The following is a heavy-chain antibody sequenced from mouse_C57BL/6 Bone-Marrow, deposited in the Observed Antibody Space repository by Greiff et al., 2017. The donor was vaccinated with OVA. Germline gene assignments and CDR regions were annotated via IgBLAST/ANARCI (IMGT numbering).Heavy chain of an antibody. J-gene: IGHJ2*01. D-gene: IGHD3-1*01. CDR1: GFTFSDYY. Sequence: DVHLVESGGGLVQPGGSLKLSCAASGFTFSDYYMYWVRQTPEKRLEWVAYISNGGGSTYYPDTVKGRFTISRDNAKNTLYLQMSRLKSEDTAMYYCARQGRSGFDYWGQGTTLTVSS. CDR2: ISNGGGST. V-gene: IGHV5-12*01. CDR3: ARQGRSGFDY.